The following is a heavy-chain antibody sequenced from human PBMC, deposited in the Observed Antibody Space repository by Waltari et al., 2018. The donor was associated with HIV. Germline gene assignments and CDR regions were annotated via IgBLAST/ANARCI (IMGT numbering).Heavy chain of an antibody. CDR2: IAVSSAYT. CDR1: GFTFSDYY. CDR3: ARVARGLRQGSFDI. Sequence: QVHLVESGGDLVKPGGSLRLSCVGSGFTFSDYYMTWIRQAPGKRLEGVSYIAVSSAYTNYGDSVKGRFTMSRDDAKKSLFLQINSLIPEDTAVYYCARVARGLRQGSFDIWGQGTMVTVSS. D-gene: IGHD2-15*01. J-gene: IGHJ3*02. V-gene: IGHV3-11*05.